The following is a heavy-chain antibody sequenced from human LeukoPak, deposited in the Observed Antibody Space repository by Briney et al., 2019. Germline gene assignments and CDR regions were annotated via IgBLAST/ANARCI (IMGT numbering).Heavy chain of an antibody. J-gene: IGHJ5*02. CDR3: ARVRYYGSGEEIDP. CDR2: IYHGGNT. V-gene: IGHV4-59*06. CDR1: GGSISSHY. D-gene: IGHD3-10*01. Sequence: KASETLSLTCAVSGGSISSHYWSWIRQNPGKGLEWIGYIYHGGNTYYNPSLKSRVTISVDTSKNQFSLKLSSETAADTAVYYCARVRYYGSGEEIDPWGQGTLVTVSS.